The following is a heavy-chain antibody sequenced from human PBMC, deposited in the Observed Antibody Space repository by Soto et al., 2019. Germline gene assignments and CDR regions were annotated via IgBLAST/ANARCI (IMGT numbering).Heavy chain of an antibody. V-gene: IGHV4-30-2*01. Sequence: QLQLQESGSGLVKPSQTLSLTCAVSGGSISSGGYSWSWIRQPPGKGLEWIGYIYHSGSTYYNPSLKSRVTISVDRSKNQFSLKLGSVTAADTAVYYCARTEYYYDSSGYRTEYFQHWGQGTLVTVSS. CDR2: IYHSGST. CDR3: ARTEYYYDSSGYRTEYFQH. CDR1: GGSISSGGYS. J-gene: IGHJ1*01. D-gene: IGHD3-22*01.